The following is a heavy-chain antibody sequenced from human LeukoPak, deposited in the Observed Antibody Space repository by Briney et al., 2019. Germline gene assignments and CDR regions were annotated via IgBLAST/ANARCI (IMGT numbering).Heavy chain of an antibody. CDR3: ARRGGGYYDSSGAPTYYFDY. CDR1: GGSISSSSYY. V-gene: IGHV4-39*01. D-gene: IGHD3-22*01. Sequence: SETLSLTCTVSGGSISSSSYYWGWIRQPPGKGLEWIGSIYYSASTSTYYNLSLKSRVTISIDTSKNQFSLKLSSVTAADTAVYYCARRGGGYYDSSGAPTYYFDYWGQGTLVTVSS. J-gene: IGHJ4*02. CDR2: IYYSASTST.